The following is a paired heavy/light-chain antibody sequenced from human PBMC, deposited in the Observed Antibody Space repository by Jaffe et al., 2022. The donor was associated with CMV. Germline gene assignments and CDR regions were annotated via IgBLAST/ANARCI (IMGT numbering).Light chain of an antibody. J-gene: IGKJ1*01. V-gene: IGKV1-39*01. CDR2: AS. Sequence: DTQMTQSPSSLSAFVGDRVTITCRASQDVSVFVSWFQQKPGKAPKLLIYASSLQSGVPSRFSGSGDGTEFTLDISSLQPEDFASYFCQQSHIFPWTFGQGTKVEMK. CDR3: QQSHIFPWT. CDR1: QDVSVF.
Heavy chain of an antibody. D-gene: IGHD6-6*01. V-gene: IGHV4-59*08. J-gene: IGHJ4*02. CDR1: GDSISKSF. Sequence: QVHLQESGPGLVKPSETLSLTCSVSGDSISKSFWSWIRQSPGKPLEWIGYISNTGRTTYNPALQSRVTISTDTPKNQFSLRLTSVTAADTAVYYCARRPPERVVLDYWGQGTLVTVSS. CDR3: ARRPPERVVLDY. CDR2: ISNTGRT.